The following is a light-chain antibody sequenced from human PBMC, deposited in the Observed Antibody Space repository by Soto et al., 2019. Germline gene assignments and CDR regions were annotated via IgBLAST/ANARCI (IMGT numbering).Light chain of an antibody. V-gene: IGLV2-23*03. CDR2: EGS. CDR3: CSYAGSSTFKVV. Sequence: QSALTQPASVSGSPGQSITISCTGTSSDVGSYNLVSWYQQHPGKAPKLMIYEGSKRPSGVSNRFSGSKSGNTASLTISGLQAEDEAEYYCCSYAGSSTFKVVFGGGTKLTVL. J-gene: IGLJ2*01. CDR1: SSDVGSYNL.